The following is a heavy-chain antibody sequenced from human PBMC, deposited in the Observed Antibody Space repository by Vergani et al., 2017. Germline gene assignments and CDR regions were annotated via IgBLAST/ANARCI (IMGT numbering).Heavy chain of an antibody. Sequence: QVTLRESGPALVKPTQTLTLTCTFSGFSLSTSRMCVSWIRQPPGKALEWLALIDWDDDKYYSTSLQTRLTISKDTSKNQVVLTMTNMDPVDTATYYCARSGSYTDWFDPWGQGTLVTVSS. J-gene: IGHJ5*02. CDR3: ARSGSYTDWFDP. D-gene: IGHD1-26*01. V-gene: IGHV2-70*01. CDR1: GFSLSTSRMC. CDR2: IDWDDDK.